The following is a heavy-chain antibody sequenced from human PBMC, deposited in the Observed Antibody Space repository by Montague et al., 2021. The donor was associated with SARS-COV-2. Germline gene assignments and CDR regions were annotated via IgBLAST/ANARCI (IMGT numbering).Heavy chain of an antibody. CDR1: GDSTSCPNYY. CDR2: IYTSGTT. V-gene: IGHV4-39*01. D-gene: IGHD4-17*01. CDR3: ARHRSYGDHYWDNWFHP. Sequence: SETLSLTCTVSGDSTSCPNYYWGWIRQPPGKGLDWIGTIYTSGTTYYNPSLKSRLTISIDTSKNQFSLKLSSVTAADTAVYYCARHRSYGDHYWDNWFHPWGQGTLVTVSS. J-gene: IGHJ5*02.